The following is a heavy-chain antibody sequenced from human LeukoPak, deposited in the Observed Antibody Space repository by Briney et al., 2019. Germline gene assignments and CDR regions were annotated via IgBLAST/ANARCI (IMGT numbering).Heavy chain of an antibody. CDR2: IYTSGST. CDR1: GGSISSGSYY. V-gene: IGHV4-61*02. J-gene: IGHJ6*03. D-gene: IGHD2-21*01. Sequence: SQTLSLTCNVSGGSISSGSYYWSWIRQPAGKGLEWIGRIYTSGSTNYNPSLESRVTMSVDTSKNHFSLKLTSVTAADTAVYFCARGDYYYYYTDVWGKGTTVTVSS. CDR3: ARGDYYYYYTDV.